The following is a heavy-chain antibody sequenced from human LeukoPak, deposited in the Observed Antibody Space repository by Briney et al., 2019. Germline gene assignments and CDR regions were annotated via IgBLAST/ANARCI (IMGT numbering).Heavy chain of an antibody. V-gene: IGHV3-33*01. CDR3: ARDKGTRSLDY. J-gene: IGHJ4*02. Sequence: GGSLRLSCAASGLTIFSKSGFHWVRQTPGKGLEWVAMIWSDGSQTYYEDSVKGRFTISRDDSKNTVHLQMNSLRGDDTAIYYCARDKGTRSLDYWGQGTLVTVSS. D-gene: IGHD2-2*01. CDR2: IWSDGSQT. CDR1: GLTIFSKSG.